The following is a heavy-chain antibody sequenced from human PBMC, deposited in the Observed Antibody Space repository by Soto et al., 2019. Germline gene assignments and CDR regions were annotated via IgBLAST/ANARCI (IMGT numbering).Heavy chain of an antibody. V-gene: IGHV3-11*05. CDR1: GFTFSDYY. D-gene: IGHD3-9*01. CDR3: AREHYDILTGHSSFDY. Sequence: QVQLVESGGGLVKPGGSLRLSCAASGFTFSDYYMSWIRQAPGKGLEWVSYISSSSSYTNYADSVKGRFTISRDNAKNSLYQQMNSRRAEDTAVYYCAREHYDILTGHSSFDYWGQGTLVTVSS. CDR2: ISSSSSYT. J-gene: IGHJ4*02.